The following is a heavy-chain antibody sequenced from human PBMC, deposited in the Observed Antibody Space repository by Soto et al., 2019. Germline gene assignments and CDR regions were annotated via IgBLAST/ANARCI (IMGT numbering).Heavy chain of an antibody. CDR2: ISYDGSNK. CDR1: GFTFSSYA. J-gene: IGHJ6*02. D-gene: IGHD3-22*01. CDR3: ARDKWLDGMDV. Sequence: QVQLVESGEGVVQPGRSLRLSCAASGFTFSSYAMHWVRQAPGKGLEWVAVISYDGSNKYYADSVKGRFTISRDNSKNTLYLQMNSLRAEDTAVYYCARDKWLDGMDVWGQGTTVTVSS. V-gene: IGHV3-30-3*01.